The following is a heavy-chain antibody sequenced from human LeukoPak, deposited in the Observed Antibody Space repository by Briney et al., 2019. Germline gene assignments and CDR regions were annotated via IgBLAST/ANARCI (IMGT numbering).Heavy chain of an antibody. CDR2: ISGSGGIT. CDR3: AKDSAAVGGPTTD. J-gene: IGHJ4*02. Sequence: GGSLRLSCAASGFTFSSYTMNWVRQAPGQGKEWVSLISGSGGITYYADSVKGRFTISRDNSKNTLYLQMDSLRAEDTAVYYCAKDSAAVGGPTTDWGQGTLVTVSS. V-gene: IGHV3-23*01. D-gene: IGHD6-13*01. CDR1: GFTFSSYT.